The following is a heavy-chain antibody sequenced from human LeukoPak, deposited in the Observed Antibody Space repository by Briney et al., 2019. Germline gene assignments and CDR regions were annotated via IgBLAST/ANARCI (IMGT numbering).Heavy chain of an antibody. CDR2: ISSSSTTI. J-gene: IGHJ4*02. Sequence: GGSLRLSCSASGFTFSSYSMNWVRQAPGKGLEWVSYISSSSTTIYYADSVKGRFTISRDNAKNSLYLQMNSLRDGDTAVYYCARDKGRNYFDYWGQGTLVTVSS. CDR3: ARDKGRNYFDY. V-gene: IGHV3-48*02. CDR1: GFTFSSYS.